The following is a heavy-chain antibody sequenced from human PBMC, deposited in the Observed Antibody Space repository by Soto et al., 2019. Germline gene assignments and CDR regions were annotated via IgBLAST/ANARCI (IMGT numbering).Heavy chain of an antibody. J-gene: IGHJ6*02. CDR2: IDPSDSYT. V-gene: IGHV5-10-1*01. Sequence: GESLKISCKGSVYSFTSYWISWVRQMPGKGLEWMGRIDPSDSYTNYSPSFQGHVTISADKSISTAYLQWSSLKASDTAMYYCARLGKQLDSNYYYYGMDVWGQGTTVTVSS. D-gene: IGHD6-13*01. CDR1: VYSFTSYW. CDR3: ARLGKQLDSNYYYYGMDV.